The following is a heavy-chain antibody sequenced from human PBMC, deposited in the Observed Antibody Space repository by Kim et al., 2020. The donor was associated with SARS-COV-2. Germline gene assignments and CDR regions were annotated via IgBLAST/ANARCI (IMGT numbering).Heavy chain of an antibody. D-gene: IGHD2-2*01. CDR2: ISAYNGNT. J-gene: IGHJ6*02. CDR1: GYTFTSYG. V-gene: IGHV1-18*04. Sequence: ASVKVSCKASGYTFTSYGISWVRQAPGQGLEWMGWISAYNGNTNYAQKLQGRVTMTTDTSTSTAYMELRSLRSDDTAVYYCARDKRVVPAAIQPYYYYGMDVWGQGTTVTVSS. CDR3: ARDKRVVPAAIQPYYYYGMDV.